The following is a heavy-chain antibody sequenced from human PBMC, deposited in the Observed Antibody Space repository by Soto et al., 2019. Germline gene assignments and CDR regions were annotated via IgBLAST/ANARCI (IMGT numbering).Heavy chain of an antibody. CDR3: VRGGILEANRPYYYYGLDV. J-gene: IGHJ6*02. Sequence: ASAKASCKAFGYTFTTYGLCCVRQSPGQGLEWMGWVSPYNGNTYYAPRLQGRVTMTTDTSTTTAYMSLRSLRSDDTAIYYCVRGGILEANRPYYYYGLDVWGQGTPVTVSS. D-gene: IGHD1-1*01. V-gene: IGHV1-18*01. CDR1: GYTFTTYG. CDR2: VSPYNGNT.